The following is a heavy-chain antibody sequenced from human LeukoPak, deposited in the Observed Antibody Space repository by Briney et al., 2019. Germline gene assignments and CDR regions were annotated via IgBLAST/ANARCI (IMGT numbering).Heavy chain of an antibody. J-gene: IGHJ4*02. CDR1: GESLSSSGYY. V-gene: IGHV4-39*07. CDR2: IHYSGNT. CDR3: ARAPVSAVIDTHFDY. Sequence: PSETLSLTCTVSGESLSSSGYYWGWIRQPPEKGLEWIGTIHYSGNTDYNPSLKSRVTISVDTSKNQFSLKLTFVTAADTAVFYCARAPVSAVIDTHFDYWGQGALVTVSS. D-gene: IGHD3-16*02.